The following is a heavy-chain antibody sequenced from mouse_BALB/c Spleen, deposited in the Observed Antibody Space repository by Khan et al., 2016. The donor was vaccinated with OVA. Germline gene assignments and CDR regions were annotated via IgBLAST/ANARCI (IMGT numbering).Heavy chain of an antibody. D-gene: IGHD3-1*01. CDR2: IKLSNDYT. Sequence: QVRLQQSGAELARPGASVKLSCNTSGYTFTNYSLHWVNQRPGRSLEWIGYIKLSNDYTNYNQTLKDKSTLTADKSSSTAYMQLSRMTSEDSAIYYCARSEQRGLRGRLTYWGQGTTLTVSA. CDR3: ARSEQRGLRGRLTY. CDR1: GYTFTNYS. V-gene: IGHV1-4*01. J-gene: IGHJ3*01.